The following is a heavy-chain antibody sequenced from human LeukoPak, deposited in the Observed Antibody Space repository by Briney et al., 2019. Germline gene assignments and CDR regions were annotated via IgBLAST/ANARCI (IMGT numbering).Heavy chain of an antibody. V-gene: IGHV3-21*01. Sequence: GGSLRLSCAASGFTFSRYSMNWVRQAPGKGLEWVSSISSSSSFIYYADSVKGRFTISRDNAKNSLYLQMNSLRAEDTAVYYCARDPSLGSCSTMSCPHLDYWGQGTLVTVSS. D-gene: IGHD2-2*01. CDR1: GFTFSRYS. CDR3: ARDPSLGSCSTMSCPHLDY. CDR2: ISSSSSFI. J-gene: IGHJ4*02.